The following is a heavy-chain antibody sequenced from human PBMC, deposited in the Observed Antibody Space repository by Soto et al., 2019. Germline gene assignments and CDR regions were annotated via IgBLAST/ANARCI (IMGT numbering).Heavy chain of an antibody. CDR2: INPSGGST. Sequence: GASVKVSCKASGYTFTSYWMHWVRQAPGQGLEWLGVINPSGGSTTYAEKFQGRVSMTRDTSTSTVYMELSSLRSDDTAVYYCARTSARARRAYFDSWGQGTLVTVSS. J-gene: IGHJ4*02. CDR1: GYTFTSYW. CDR3: ARTSARARRAYFDS. V-gene: IGHV1-46*01.